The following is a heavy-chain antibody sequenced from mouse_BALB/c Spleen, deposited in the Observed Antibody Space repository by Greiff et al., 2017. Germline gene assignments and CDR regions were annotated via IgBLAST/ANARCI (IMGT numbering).Heavy chain of an antibody. D-gene: IGHD2-1*01. Sequence: VQLHQSGAELMKPGASVKISCKATGYTFSSYWIEWVKQRPGHGLEWIGEILPGSGSTNYNEKFKGKATFTADTSSNTAYMQLSSLTSEDSAVYYCARWGGNSSMDYWGQGTSVTVSS. CDR1: GYTFSSYW. J-gene: IGHJ4*01. V-gene: IGHV1-9*01. CDR2: ILPGSGST. CDR3: ARWGGNSSMDY.